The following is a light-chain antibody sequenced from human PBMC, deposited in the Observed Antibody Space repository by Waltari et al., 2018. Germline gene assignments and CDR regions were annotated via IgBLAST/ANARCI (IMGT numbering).Light chain of an antibody. V-gene: IGLV2-11*01. CDR2: DVS. CDR1: SRDVGGYNY. Sequence: QSALTQPRSVSGSPGQSVTISCTGTSRDVGGYNYVSWYQQHPGKAPKRMIYDVSKRPSGVPDRFSGSKSVNTASLTISGLQAEDEADYYCCSYAGSYTVVFGGGTKLTVL. CDR3: CSYAGSYTVV. J-gene: IGLJ2*01.